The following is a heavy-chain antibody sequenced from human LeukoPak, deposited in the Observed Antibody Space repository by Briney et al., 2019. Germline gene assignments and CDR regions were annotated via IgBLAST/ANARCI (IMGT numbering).Heavy chain of an antibody. CDR2: ITSGFTP. J-gene: IGHJ4*02. CDR1: VLTFQNFV. V-gene: IGHV3-23*01. CDR3: AKDYSDSRVGDVFFEY. D-gene: IGHD1-26*01. Sequence: GESLRHFRSASVLTFQNFVMSWLRDAPAEGLECVSRITSGFTPHYADSVKGRFTISRDNSKNTFHLQMNSLRAEDTAVYYCAKDYSDSRVGDVFFEYWGQGTLVTVSS.